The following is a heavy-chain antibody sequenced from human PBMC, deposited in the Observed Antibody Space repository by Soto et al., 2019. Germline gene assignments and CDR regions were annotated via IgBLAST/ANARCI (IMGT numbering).Heavy chain of an antibody. CDR1: GYPFINYN. D-gene: IGHD3-3*01. J-gene: IGHJ1*01. Sequence: GASVKVSCTASGYPFINYNIHWVRQAPGLGLEGVGWINTGNGKTRYSQKVQGRVSITSHQSANTAYIELSSLEYEDRAVYYSARILSGLTILGMAHPGDEWGQGTMVTVSS. CDR3: ARILSGLTILGMAHPGDE. CDR2: INTGNGKT. V-gene: IGHV1-3*04.